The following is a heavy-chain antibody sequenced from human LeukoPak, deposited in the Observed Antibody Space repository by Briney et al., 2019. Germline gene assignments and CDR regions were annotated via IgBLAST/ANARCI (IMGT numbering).Heavy chain of an antibody. CDR1: NYSISRGYF. V-gene: IGHV4-38-2*01. CDR2: IFHSGST. D-gene: IGHD3-22*01. J-gene: IGHJ1*01. Sequence: SETLCLSCEVSNYSISRGYFWGWVRHPPGKGLEGIGSIFHSGSTYYNQSLKSRVTISVDTSKNQLSLKLSSVTAADTAVYYFASSPALYYYDSSGYYPAYFQHWGQGTLVTDSS. CDR3: ASSPALYYYDSSGYYPAYFQH.